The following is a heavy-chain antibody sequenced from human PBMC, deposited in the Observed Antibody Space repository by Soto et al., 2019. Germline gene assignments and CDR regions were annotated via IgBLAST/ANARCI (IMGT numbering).Heavy chain of an antibody. J-gene: IGHJ4*02. CDR2: ISGSGGST. D-gene: IGHD6-13*01. V-gene: IGHV3-23*01. Sequence: PGGSLRLSCAASGFTFSSYAMSWVRQAPGKGLEWVSAISGSGGSTYYADSVKGRFTISRDNSKNTLYLQMNSLRAEDTAVYYCAKAPGYSSSWFPFLADYWGQGTLVTVSS. CDR1: GFTFSSYA. CDR3: AKAPGYSSSWFPFLADY.